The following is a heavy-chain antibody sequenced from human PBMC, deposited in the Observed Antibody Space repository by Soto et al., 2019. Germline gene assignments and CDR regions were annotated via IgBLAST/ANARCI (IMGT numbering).Heavy chain of an antibody. CDR2: IDPSDSYT. CDR1: GYSFTSYW. J-gene: IGHJ3*02. Sequence: GESLKISCKGSGYSFTSYWISWVRQMPGKGLEWMGRIDPSDSYTNYSPSLQGHVTISADKSISTAYLQWSSLKASDTAMYYCARLPLHIAAAGNDAFDIWGQGTMVTVS. CDR3: ARLPLHIAAAGNDAFDI. V-gene: IGHV5-10-1*01. D-gene: IGHD6-13*01.